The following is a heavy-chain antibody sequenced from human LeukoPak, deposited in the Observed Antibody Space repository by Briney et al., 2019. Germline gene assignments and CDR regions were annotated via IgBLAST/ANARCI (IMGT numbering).Heavy chain of an antibody. Sequence: LGEPLNISCKASGYTFTSYWIGWVGQLPGKGLEWMGIIYPGDSDTRYRPSFQGQVTISADKSISTAYLQWSSLKATDTAMYYCARPSGSYYFSADYWGQGTLVTVSS. D-gene: IGHD1-26*01. CDR3: ARPSGSYYFSADY. CDR1: GYTFTSYW. J-gene: IGHJ4*02. CDR2: IYPGDSDT. V-gene: IGHV5-51*01.